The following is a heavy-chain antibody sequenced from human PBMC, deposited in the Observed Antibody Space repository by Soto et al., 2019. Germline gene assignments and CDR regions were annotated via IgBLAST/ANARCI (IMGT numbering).Heavy chain of an antibody. V-gene: IGHV3-23*01. CDR1: GITFSNYA. D-gene: IGHD3-22*01. CDR3: ASRNYYDTSGYYYWYYFDF. CDR2: ISGSGDST. Sequence: GGSLRLSCAASGITFSNYAMSWVRRAPGKGLEWVSGISGSGDSTYYAESVKGRFTISRDNSKNTVYLQMNSLGAEDTAVYYCASRNYYDTSGYYYWYYFDFWGQGALVTVSS. J-gene: IGHJ4*02.